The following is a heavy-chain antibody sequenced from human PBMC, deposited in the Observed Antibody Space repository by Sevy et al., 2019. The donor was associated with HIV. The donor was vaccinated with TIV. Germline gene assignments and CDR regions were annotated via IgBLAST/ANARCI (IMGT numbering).Heavy chain of an antibody. D-gene: IGHD3-10*01. CDR3: ARDKRDMVRGATFDY. CDR2: INHSGST. Sequence: SETLSLTCAVYGGSFSGYYWSWIRQPPGKGLEWIGEINHSGSTNYNPSLKSRVTISVDTSKNQFSLKLSSVTAADTAVYYCARDKRDMVRGATFDYWGQGTLVTVSS. CDR1: GGSFSGYY. J-gene: IGHJ4*02. V-gene: IGHV4-34*01.